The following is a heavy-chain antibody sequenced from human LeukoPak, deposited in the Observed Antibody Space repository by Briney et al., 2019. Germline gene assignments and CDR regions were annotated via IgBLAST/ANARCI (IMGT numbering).Heavy chain of an antibody. CDR2: INYNGNVN. J-gene: IGHJ6*02. CDR1: GFTFSSYW. D-gene: IGHD3-16*01. CDR3: ARGGGLDV. Sequence: GGSLRLSCAASGFTFSSYWMNWGRQAPGKGLEWVASINYNGNVNYYVDSVKGRFTISRDNAKNSLYLQMSKLRAEDTAVYFCARGGGLDVWGQGATVTVSS. V-gene: IGHV3-7*03.